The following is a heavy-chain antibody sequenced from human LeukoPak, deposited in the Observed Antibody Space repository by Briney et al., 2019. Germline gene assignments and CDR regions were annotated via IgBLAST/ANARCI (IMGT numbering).Heavy chain of an antibody. CDR2: IYYSGST. CDR1: GGSISSYY. D-gene: IGHD6-19*01. CDR3: ARDSGAPSSGWYSDY. J-gene: IGHJ4*02. Sequence: SETLSLTCTVSGGSISSYYWSWIRQPPGKGLEWIGYIYYSGSTNYNPSLKSRVTISVDTSKSQFSLKLSSVTAADTAVYYCARDSGAPSSGWYSDYWGQGTLVTVSS. V-gene: IGHV4-59*12.